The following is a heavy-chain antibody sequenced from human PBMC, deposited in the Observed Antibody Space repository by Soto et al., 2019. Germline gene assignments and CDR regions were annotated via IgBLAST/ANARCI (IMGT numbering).Heavy chain of an antibody. CDR2: ISPYNGDT. Sequence: QVQLVQSGAEVKRPGASLKVSCKASGYTFTTYGFNWVRQAPGQGLEWMGWISPYNGDTNYAQNFQGRVTLTTDTSTSTDYMELRSLTSDDTAVYYCARTPRAQMIVLEAATRFDYWGQGTLVTGSS. V-gene: IGHV1-18*04. CDR1: GYTFTTYG. J-gene: IGHJ4*02. D-gene: IGHD2-15*01. CDR3: ARTPRAQMIVLEAATRFDY.